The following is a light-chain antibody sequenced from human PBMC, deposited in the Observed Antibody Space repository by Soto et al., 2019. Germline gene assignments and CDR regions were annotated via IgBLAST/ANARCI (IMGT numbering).Light chain of an antibody. CDR1: SSDVGKYDR. V-gene: IGLV2-18*02. CDR3: SSYTSASRYV. J-gene: IGLJ1*01. Sequence: QSALAQPPSVSGSPGQSVTISCTGTSSDVGKYDRVSWYQQPPGTAPRLIMYEVTNRPSGVPARFSGSKSGNTASLTISGLQAEDEADYFCSSYTSASRYVFGAGTKLPVL. CDR2: EVT.